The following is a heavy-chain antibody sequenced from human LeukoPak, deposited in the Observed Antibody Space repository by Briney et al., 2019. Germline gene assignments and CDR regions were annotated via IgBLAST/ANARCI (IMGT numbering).Heavy chain of an antibody. Sequence: GGSLRLSCTASGFTFGDYALNWFRQAPGKGLEWVGCIRSKAYGGTTEYAASVKGRFIISRDDSKSIAYLQMNSLNTEDTAVYYCTSFYYFDSSGSPFDYWGQGTLVTVSS. CDR2: IRSKAYGGTT. D-gene: IGHD3-22*01. V-gene: IGHV3-49*03. CDR3: TSFYYFDSSGSPFDY. CDR1: GFTFGDYA. J-gene: IGHJ4*02.